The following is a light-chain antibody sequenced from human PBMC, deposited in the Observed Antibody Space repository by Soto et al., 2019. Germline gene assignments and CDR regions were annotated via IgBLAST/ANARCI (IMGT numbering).Light chain of an antibody. CDR1: QTIRSNY. CDR3: QQYGSSPWT. J-gene: IGKJ1*01. CDR2: GAS. Sequence: ETVLTQSPGTLSLSPGERATLSCRASQTIRSNYLAWYRQTPGQAPRLLIYGASNRATGIADRCSGSGSGTDFTLVLSRLQPEDFALYYCQQYGSSPWTFGQGTKVEIK. V-gene: IGKV3-20*01.